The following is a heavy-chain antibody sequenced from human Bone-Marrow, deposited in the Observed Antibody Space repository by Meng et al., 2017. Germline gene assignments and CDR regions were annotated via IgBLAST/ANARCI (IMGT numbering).Heavy chain of an antibody. D-gene: IGHD3-9*01. CDR3: ARVGDTYYDILTGTPFDY. J-gene: IGHJ4*02. CDR2: IYYSGST. CDR1: GGSISSSSYY. V-gene: IGHV4-39*07. Sequence: SETLSLTCTVSGGSISSSSYYWGWIRQPPGKGLEWIGSIYYSGSTYYNPSLESRVTISVDTSKNQFSLKLSTVTAADTAVYYCARVGDTYYDILTGTPFDYWGQGTLVTVSS.